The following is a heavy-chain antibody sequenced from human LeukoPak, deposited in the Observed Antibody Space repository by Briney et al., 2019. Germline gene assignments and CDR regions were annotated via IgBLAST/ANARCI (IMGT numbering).Heavy chain of an antibody. V-gene: IGHV4-39*01. CDR3: ARQFDSSGYYSFDY. CDR2: IFNSGST. J-gene: IGHJ4*02. D-gene: IGHD3-22*01. CDR1: GGSISSSSYC. Sequence: ETLSLTCTVSGGSISSSSYCWGWIRQPPGKGLEWVGTIFNSGSTYSNPSLKSRLTISVDTSKNQFSLKLSSVSAADTAVYYCARQFDSSGYYSFDYWGQGTLVTVSS.